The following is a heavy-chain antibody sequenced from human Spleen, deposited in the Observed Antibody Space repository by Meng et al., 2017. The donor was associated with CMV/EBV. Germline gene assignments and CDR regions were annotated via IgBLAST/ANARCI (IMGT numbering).Heavy chain of an antibody. J-gene: IGHJ4*02. Sequence: GESLKIPCVASGFRFDDYGMGWVRQGSGKGLEWVSGIRWNGETTGYAYSVKGRFTISRDNAKISLYLQMNSLRAEDTAVYYCAKVSRGACVDWGQGTLVTVSS. D-gene: IGHD1-26*01. CDR1: GFRFDDYG. CDR3: AKVSRGACVD. CDR2: IRWNGETT. V-gene: IGHV3-20*04.